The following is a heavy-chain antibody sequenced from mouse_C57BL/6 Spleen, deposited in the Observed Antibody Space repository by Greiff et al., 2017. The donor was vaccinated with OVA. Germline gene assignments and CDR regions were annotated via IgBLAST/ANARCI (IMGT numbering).Heavy chain of an antibody. Sequence: VQLQQSGPVLVKPGASVKMSCKASGYTFTDYYMNWVKQSHGKSLEWIGFINPYNGGTSYNQKFKGKATLTVDKSSSTAYMELNSLTSEDSAVYYCARRDDPFAYWGQGTLVTVSA. CDR1: GYTFTDYY. V-gene: IGHV1-19*01. D-gene: IGHD2-3*01. CDR3: ARRDDPFAY. CDR2: INPYNGGT. J-gene: IGHJ3*01.